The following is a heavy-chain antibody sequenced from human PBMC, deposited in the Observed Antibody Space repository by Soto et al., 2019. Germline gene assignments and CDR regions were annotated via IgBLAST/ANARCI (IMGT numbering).Heavy chain of an antibody. J-gene: IGHJ5*02. Sequence: SETLSLTCTVSGGSISSSSYYWGWIRQPPGKGLEWIGSIYYSGSTYYNPSLKSRVTISVDASKNQFSLKLSSVTAADTAVYYCASPKIAFYNWFDPWGQGTLVTVSS. CDR3: ASPKIAFYNWFDP. CDR2: IYYSGST. CDR1: GGSISSSSYY. D-gene: IGHD3-3*02. V-gene: IGHV4-39*01.